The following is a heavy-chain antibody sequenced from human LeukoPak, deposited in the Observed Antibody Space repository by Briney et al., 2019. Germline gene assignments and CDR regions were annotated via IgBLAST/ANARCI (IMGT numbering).Heavy chain of an antibody. J-gene: IGHJ6*02. CDR3: ARSSGGFIGYYYYGMDV. CDR2: INPSGGST. D-gene: IGHD2-15*01. Sequence: GASVKVSCKASGYTFTSYYMHWVRQAPGQGLEWMGIINPSGGSTSYAQKFQGRVTISVDTSKNQFSLKLSSVTAADTAVYYCARSSGGFIGYYYYGMDVWGQGTTVTVSS. CDR1: GYTFTSYY. V-gene: IGHV1-46*01.